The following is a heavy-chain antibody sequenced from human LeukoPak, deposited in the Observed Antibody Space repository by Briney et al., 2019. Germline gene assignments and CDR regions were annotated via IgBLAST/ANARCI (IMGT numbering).Heavy chain of an antibody. CDR1: GYTFTGYY. CDR2: INPNSGGT. D-gene: IGHD3-3*01. CDR3: ARRAESYYDFWSGYSDYGMDV. V-gene: IGHV1-2*02. Sequence: ASVKVSCKASGYTFTGYYMHWVRQAPGQGLEWMGWINPNSGGTNYAQKFQGRVTMTRDTSISTAYMELSSLRSEDTAVYYCARRAESYYDFWSGYSDYGMDVWGQGTTVTVSS. J-gene: IGHJ6*02.